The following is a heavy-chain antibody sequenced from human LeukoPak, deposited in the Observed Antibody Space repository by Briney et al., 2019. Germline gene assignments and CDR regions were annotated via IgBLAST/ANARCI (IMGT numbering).Heavy chain of an antibody. CDR1: GGSISSYY. D-gene: IGHD5-12*01. CDR2: IYYSGST. V-gene: IGHV4-59*12. CDR3: VRRRGYSGYDSTYNWFDP. Sequence: SETLSLTCTVSGGSISSYYWSWIRQPPGKGLEWIGYIYYSGSTNYNPSLKSRVTISVDTSKNHFSLKLSSVSAADTAVYYCVRRRGYSGYDSTYNWFDPWGQGTLVTVSS. J-gene: IGHJ5*02.